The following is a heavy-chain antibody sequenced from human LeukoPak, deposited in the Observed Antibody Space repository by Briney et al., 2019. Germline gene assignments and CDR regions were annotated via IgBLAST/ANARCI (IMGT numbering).Heavy chain of an antibody. CDR3: ATYNFRGDTHYFDY. CDR2: INYSGST. Sequence: PSETLSLTCTVSGGSISSYYWSWIRQPPGKGLEWIAYINYSGSTNYNPSLKSRVTISVDTSKNQFSLKLSSVTAEDTAVYYCATYNFRGDTHYFDYCGQGILVTVSS. J-gene: IGHJ4*02. CDR1: GGSISSYY. V-gene: IGHV4-59*01. D-gene: IGHD3-10*02.